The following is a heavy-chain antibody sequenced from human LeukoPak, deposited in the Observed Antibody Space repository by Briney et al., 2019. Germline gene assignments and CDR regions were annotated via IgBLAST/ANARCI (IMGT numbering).Heavy chain of an antibody. J-gene: IGHJ4*02. CDR2: IWYDGSNK. D-gene: IGHD3-10*01. Sequence: PGRSLRLSCAASGFTFSSYGMHWVRQAPGKGLEWVAVIWYDGSNKYYADSVKGRFTISRENSKNTLYLQMNSLRAEDTAVYYCASGGVYYGSGSYPYYFDYWGQGTLVTVSS. CDR3: ASGGVYYGSGSYPYYFDY. V-gene: IGHV3-33*01. CDR1: GFTFSSYG.